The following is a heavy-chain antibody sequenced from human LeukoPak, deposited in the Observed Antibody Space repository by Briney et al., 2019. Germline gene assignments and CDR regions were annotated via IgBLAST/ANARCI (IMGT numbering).Heavy chain of an antibody. V-gene: IGHV3-48*03. J-gene: IGHJ4*02. CDR2: ISSSGSTI. CDR1: GFTFSTYE. D-gene: IGHD1-26*01. CDR3: ARERGPTNYFDY. Sequence: GGSLRLSCAASGFTFSTYEMNWVRQAPGKGLEWVSYISSSGSTIYYADSVKGRFTISRDNAKNSLYLQMNSLRAEDTAVYYCARERGPTNYFDYWGQGTLVTVSS.